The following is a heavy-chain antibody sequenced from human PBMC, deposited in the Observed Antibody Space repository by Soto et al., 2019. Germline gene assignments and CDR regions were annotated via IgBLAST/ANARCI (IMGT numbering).Heavy chain of an antibody. V-gene: IGHV1-18*01. CDR3: ARVPPNPFTIFGVVMGWFDP. Sequence: QVQLVQSGAEVKKPGASVKVSCKASGYTFTSYGISWVRQAPGQGLEWMGWISAYNGNTNYAQKLQGRVTKTTDTSTSTAYMELRSLRADDTAVYYCARVPPNPFTIFGVVMGWFDPWGQGTLVTVSS. CDR1: GYTFTSYG. CDR2: ISAYNGNT. J-gene: IGHJ5*02. D-gene: IGHD3-3*01.